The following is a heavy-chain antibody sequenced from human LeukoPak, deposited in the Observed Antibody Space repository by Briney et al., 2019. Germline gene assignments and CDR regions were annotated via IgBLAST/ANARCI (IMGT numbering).Heavy chain of an antibody. V-gene: IGHV4-30-4*01. Sequence: PSQTLSLTCTVSGGSISSGDYYWSWIRQPPGKGLEWIGYIYYSGSTYYNPSLKSRVIISVDTSKNQFSLKLSSVTAADTAVYYCARVGVWFGERTNWFDPWGQGTLVTVSS. CDR2: IYYSGST. J-gene: IGHJ5*02. CDR1: GGSISSGDYY. CDR3: ARVGVWFGERTNWFDP. D-gene: IGHD3-10*01.